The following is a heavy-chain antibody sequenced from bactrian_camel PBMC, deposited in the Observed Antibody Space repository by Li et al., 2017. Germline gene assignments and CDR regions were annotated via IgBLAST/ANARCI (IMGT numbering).Heavy chain of an antibody. CDR3: AADTTESPLHWAIKRRYSY. D-gene: IGHD2*01. CDR2: ISSTGGST. Sequence: VQLVESGGGLVQPGGSLRLSCVASGFTFSSYAMSWVRQAPGKGLECVSGISSTGGSTYYADSVKGRFTISQDNAKKESYLQMISLKPEDTAMYYCAADTTESPLHWAIKRRYSYWGQGTQVTVS. J-gene: IGHJ4*01. V-gene: IGHV3S40*01. CDR1: GFTFSSYA.